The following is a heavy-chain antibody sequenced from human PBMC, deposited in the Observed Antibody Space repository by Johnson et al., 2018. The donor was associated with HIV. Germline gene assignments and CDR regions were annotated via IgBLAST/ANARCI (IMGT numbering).Heavy chain of an antibody. D-gene: IGHD2-15*01. V-gene: IGHV3-73*02. CDR2: IRSKGNNYAK. CDR1: GFTFSGSA. J-gene: IGHJ3*02. Sequence: EVQLVESGGGLVQPGGSLKLACAASGFTFSGSALHWVRQASGKGLAWVGHIRSKGNNYAKAYAASVKGRFTISRDDSQNTAYLQMHRLKTEDTAVYYCTKLVGYCSGGGCYTPGDIWGQGTMVTVSS. CDR3: TKLVGYCSGGGCYTPGDI.